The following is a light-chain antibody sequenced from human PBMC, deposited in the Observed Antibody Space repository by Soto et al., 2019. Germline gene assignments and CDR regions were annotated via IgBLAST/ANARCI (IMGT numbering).Light chain of an antibody. CDR3: GTWDSSLGGV. CDR1: SSNIGTNY. CDR2: DNN. Sequence: QSVLTQPPSVSAAPGQKVTISCSGGSSNIGTNYVSWYQQLPGTAPKLLIYDNNKRPSGIPDRFSGSKSGTSATLGINGLQTGDEADYYCGTWDSSLGGVIGTGTKVTVL. J-gene: IGLJ1*01. V-gene: IGLV1-51*01.